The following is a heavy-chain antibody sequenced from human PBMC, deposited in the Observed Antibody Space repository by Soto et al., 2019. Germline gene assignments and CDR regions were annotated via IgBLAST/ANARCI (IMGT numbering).Heavy chain of an antibody. V-gene: IGHV3-33*01. CDR2: IWFDGKNK. D-gene: IGHD6-19*01. CDR1: GFTFSTYG. CDR3: ARGMENVAVAGPVPGGADT. Sequence: QVQLLESGGGVVQPGTSRTLSCATSGFTFSTYGMHWVRQAPGKGLEWVAVIWFDGKNKYYSDSVKGRFTISRDNSKKTLCMHMNRLRVDDTAVYYCARGMENVAVAGPVPGGADTWGQGTLVTVSS. J-gene: IGHJ4*02.